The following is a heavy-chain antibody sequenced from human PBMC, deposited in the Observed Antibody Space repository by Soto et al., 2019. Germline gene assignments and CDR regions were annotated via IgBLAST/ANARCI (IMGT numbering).Heavy chain of an antibody. D-gene: IGHD7-27*01. CDR3: ARAGYYYGMDV. CDR1: GGSVSSGSDY. J-gene: IGHJ6*02. CDR2: IYYSGST. V-gene: IGHV4-61*01. Sequence: SETLSLTCTVSGGSVSSGSDYWSWIRQPPGKGLEWIGYIYYSGSTNYNPSLKSRVTISVDTSKNQFSLKLSSVTAADTAVYYCARAGYYYGMDVWGQGTTVTVSS.